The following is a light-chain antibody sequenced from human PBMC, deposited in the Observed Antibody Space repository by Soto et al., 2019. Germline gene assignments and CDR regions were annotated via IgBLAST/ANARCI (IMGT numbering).Light chain of an antibody. J-gene: IGKJ5*01. CDR1: QDVSNY. V-gene: IGKV1-33*01. CDR2: DAS. CDR3: QQYSNRIT. Sequence: PSSSSASVGDRVTIPCHASQDVSNYLNWYQQKLGKAPKLLIYDASNLETGVPSRFSGSGSGTYFSFTISSLQPEDFATYYCQQYSNRITFGQGTRLEI.